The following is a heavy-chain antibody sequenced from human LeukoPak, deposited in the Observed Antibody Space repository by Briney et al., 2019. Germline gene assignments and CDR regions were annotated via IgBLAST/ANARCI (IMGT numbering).Heavy chain of an antibody. CDR1: GYTFTGYY. V-gene: IGHV1-2*02. J-gene: IGHJ4*02. D-gene: IGHD3-10*01. CDR3: ARGASITMVRGVGMRPGY. CDR2: INPNSGGT. Sequence: ASVKVSCKASGYTFTGYYMHWVRQAPGQGLEWMGWINPNSGGTNYAQKFQGRVTMTRDTSISTAYMELSRLGSDDTAVYYCARGASITMVRGVGMRPGYWGQGTLVTVSS.